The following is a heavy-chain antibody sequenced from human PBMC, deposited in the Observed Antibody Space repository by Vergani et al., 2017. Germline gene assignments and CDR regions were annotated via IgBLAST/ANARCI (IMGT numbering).Heavy chain of an antibody. Sequence: QVQLVQSGAEVKKPGSSVKVSCKASGGTFSSYAISWVRQAPGQGLEWMGRIIPILGIANYAQKFQGRVTITADKSTSTAYMGLSSLRSEDTAVYYCARVRSTIFGVVIIRQYWFDPWGQGTLVTVSS. D-gene: IGHD3-3*01. CDR3: ARVRSTIFGVVIIRQYWFDP. J-gene: IGHJ5*02. V-gene: IGHV1-69*04. CDR2: IIPILGIA. CDR1: GGTFSSYA.